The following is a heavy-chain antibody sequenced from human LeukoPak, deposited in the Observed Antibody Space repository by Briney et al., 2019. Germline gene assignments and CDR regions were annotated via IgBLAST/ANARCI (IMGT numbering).Heavy chain of an antibody. Sequence: GASVKVSCKASGNIFTSYGISWVRQAPGQGLEWMGWFSGYTGNTNYAQKLQGRVTMTTDTSTSTAYMELRSLRSDDTAVYYCARAHEQFYYDTSGYRSYFFEYWGQGTLVTVSS. CDR2: FSGYTGNT. J-gene: IGHJ4*02. D-gene: IGHD3-22*01. V-gene: IGHV1-18*01. CDR3: ARAHEQFYYDTSGYRSYFFEY. CDR1: GNIFTSYG.